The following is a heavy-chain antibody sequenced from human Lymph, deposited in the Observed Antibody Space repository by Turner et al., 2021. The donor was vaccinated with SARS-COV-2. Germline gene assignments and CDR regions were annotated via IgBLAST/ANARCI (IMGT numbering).Heavy chain of an antibody. CDR2: INPNSGGT. Sequence: QVQLVQSGAEVKKPGASVKVSCKASVFTFTGSYLHWVRQAPGQGLEWMGWINPNSGGTNYAQKFQGRVTMTRDTSISAADMELSRLRSDDTAVYYCARDVERYNDFWSGYSGGYGMDVWGQGTTVTVSS. D-gene: IGHD3-3*01. CDR3: ARDVERYNDFWSGYSGGYGMDV. J-gene: IGHJ6*02. V-gene: IGHV1-2*02. CDR1: VFTFTGSY.